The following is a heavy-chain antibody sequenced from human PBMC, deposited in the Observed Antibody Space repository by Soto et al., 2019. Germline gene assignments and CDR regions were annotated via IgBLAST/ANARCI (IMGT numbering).Heavy chain of an antibody. J-gene: IGHJ6*02. D-gene: IGHD3-16*01. Sequence: GGSLRLSCAASGFTFSSYDMHWVRQATGKGLEWVSAIGTAGDTYYPGSVKGRFTISRENAKNSLYLQMNSLRAEDTAVYYCARVGGGDYGMDVWGQGTTVTVSS. CDR3: ARVGGGDYGMDV. CDR2: IGTAGDT. V-gene: IGHV3-13*01. CDR1: GFTFSSYD.